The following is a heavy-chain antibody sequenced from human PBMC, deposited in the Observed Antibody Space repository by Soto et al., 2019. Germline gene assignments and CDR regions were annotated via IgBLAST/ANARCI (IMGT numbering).Heavy chain of an antibody. V-gene: IGHV1-2*04. Sequence: GASVKVSCKASGYTFTGYYMHWVRQAPGQGLEWKGRINPNSGGKNYTQKYQGWVTMTRDTSISTAYMELSRLRFDDTAVYYCARERRYCSGGSCYTTWDAFDIWGQGTMVTVSS. CDR1: GYTFTGYY. CDR3: ARERRYCSGGSCYTTWDAFDI. CDR2: INPNSGGK. D-gene: IGHD2-15*01. J-gene: IGHJ3*02.